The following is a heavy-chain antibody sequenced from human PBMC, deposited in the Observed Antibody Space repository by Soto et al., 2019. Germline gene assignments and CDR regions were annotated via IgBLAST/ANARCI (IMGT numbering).Heavy chain of an antibody. V-gene: IGHV4-38-2*02. CDR3: ARDNPITIFGVVHSWFDP. Sequence: XGTLSLTCAVSGYSISSGYYWCCIRQPPGKGLEWIGSIYHSGSTYYSPSLKSRVTISVDTSKNQFSLKLSSVTAADTAVYYCARDNPITIFGVVHSWFDPWGQGTLVTVSS. CDR1: GYSISSGYY. D-gene: IGHD3-3*01. CDR2: IYHSGST. J-gene: IGHJ5*02.